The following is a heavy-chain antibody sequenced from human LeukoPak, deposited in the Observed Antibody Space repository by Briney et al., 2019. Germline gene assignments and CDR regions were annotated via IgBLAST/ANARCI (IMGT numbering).Heavy chain of an antibody. CDR1: GFTFSSYA. CDR2: ISGSGGST. J-gene: IGHJ6*02. D-gene: IGHD2-15*01. V-gene: IGHV3-23*01. CDR3: ARTRYCSGGSCYHSGYYGMDV. Sequence: GGSLRLSCAASGFTFSSYAMGWVRQAPGKGLEWVSAISGSGGSTYYADSVKGRFTISRDNSKNTLYLQMNSLRAEDTAVYYCARTRYCSGGSCYHSGYYGMDVWGQGTTVTVSS.